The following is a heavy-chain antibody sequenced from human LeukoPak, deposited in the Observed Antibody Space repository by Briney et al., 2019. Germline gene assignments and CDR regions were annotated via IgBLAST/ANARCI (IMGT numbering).Heavy chain of an antibody. CDR1: GFTFSSYA. D-gene: IGHD1-26*01. Sequence: GGSLRLSCAASGFTFSSYAMHWVRQAPGKGLEWVAVISYDGSNKYYADSVKGRFTISRDNSKNTLYLQMNSLRAEDTAVYYCAREYSGNDEGAFDIWGQGTMVTVSS. CDR2: ISYDGSNK. V-gene: IGHV3-30-3*01. J-gene: IGHJ3*02. CDR3: AREYSGNDEGAFDI.